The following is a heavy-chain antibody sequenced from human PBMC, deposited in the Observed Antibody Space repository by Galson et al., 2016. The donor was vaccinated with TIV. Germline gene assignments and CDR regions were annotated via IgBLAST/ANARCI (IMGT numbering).Heavy chain of an antibody. D-gene: IGHD3-16*01. J-gene: IGHJ4*02. CDR1: GYMFSAHW. V-gene: IGHV5-51*03. CDR3: AKGKEYYEF. CDR2: MNPGDSET. Sequence: QSGAEVKKPGESLIISCTASGYMFSAHWFGWVRQMPGKGPAWIGIMNPGDSETRYSPSFEGQVTISAYNSISTAYLQWHSLKASDTAVYYCAKGKEYYEFWGQGTLVTVSS.